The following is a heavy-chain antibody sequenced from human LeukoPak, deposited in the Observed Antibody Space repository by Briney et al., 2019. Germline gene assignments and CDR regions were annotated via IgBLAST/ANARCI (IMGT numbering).Heavy chain of an antibody. J-gene: IGHJ5*01. CDR2: VSHSGAT. CDR3: ASLIVVSQTAIETWFDS. V-gene: IGHV4-39*06. D-gene: IGHD2-21*01. CDR1: GASVSSSSYF. Sequence: SETLSLTCAVSGASVSSSSYFCGWIRQPPGEGPEWLGSVSHSGATYYNPSRKSRVTIPLDTPKNQITLTVTSVTVADTALYVCASLIVVSQTAIETWFDSWGQGTLVTVS.